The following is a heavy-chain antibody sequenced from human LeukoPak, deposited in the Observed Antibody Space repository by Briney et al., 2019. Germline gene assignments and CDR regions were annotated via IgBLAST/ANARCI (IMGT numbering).Heavy chain of an antibody. Sequence: GASVKVSCKGSEYTFTGYYMHWVRQAPGQGLEWMGWINPNSGGTNYAQKFQGRVTMTRDTSISTAYMELSRLRSDDTAVYYCARDGSSSWLMLIDYYMDVWGKGTTVTVSS. J-gene: IGHJ6*03. CDR2: INPNSGGT. CDR3: ARDGSSSWLMLIDYYMDV. D-gene: IGHD6-13*01. CDR1: EYTFTGYY. V-gene: IGHV1-2*02.